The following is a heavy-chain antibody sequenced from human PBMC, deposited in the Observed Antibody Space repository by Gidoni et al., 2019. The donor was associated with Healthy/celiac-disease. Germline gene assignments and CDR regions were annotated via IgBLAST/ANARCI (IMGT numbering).Heavy chain of an antibody. CDR1: GGTFSSYA. CDR2: IIPIFGTA. V-gene: IGHV1-69*06. J-gene: IGHJ6*02. Sequence: QVQLVQSGAEVKKPGSSVKVSCKASGGTFSSYATSWVRQAPGQGLEWMGGIIPIFGTANYAQKFQGRVTITADKSTSTAYMELSSLRSEDTAVYYCAREDIVVVPAANGNINYYYGMDVWGQGTTVTVSS. D-gene: IGHD2-2*01. CDR3: AREDIVVVPAANGNINYYYGMDV.